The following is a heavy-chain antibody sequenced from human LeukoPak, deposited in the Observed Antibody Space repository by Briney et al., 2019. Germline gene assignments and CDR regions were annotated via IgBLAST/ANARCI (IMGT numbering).Heavy chain of an antibody. CDR1: GYTFTSYY. CDR2: INPNSGGT. V-gene: IGHV1-2*02. CDR3: ARVEGLRLGELSLFDY. D-gene: IGHD3-16*02. J-gene: IGHJ4*02. Sequence: GASVKVSCKASGYTFTSYYMHWVRQAPGQGLEWMGWINPNSGGTNYAQKFQGRVTMTRDTSISTAYMELSRLRSDDTAVYYCARVEGLRLGELSLFDYWGQGTLVTVSS.